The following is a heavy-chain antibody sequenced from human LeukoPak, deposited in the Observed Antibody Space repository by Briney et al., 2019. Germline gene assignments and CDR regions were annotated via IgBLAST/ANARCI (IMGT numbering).Heavy chain of an antibody. CDR3: ARQGDSSSWSYFDY. Sequence: SETLSLTCTVSGGSISSYYWSWIRQPPGKGLEWIGYIYYSGSTSYNPSLKSRVSISVDTSKNQFSLKLSSVTAADTAVYYCARQGDSSSWSYFDYWGQGTLVTVSS. J-gene: IGHJ4*02. V-gene: IGHV4-59*08. CDR1: GGSISSYY. D-gene: IGHD6-13*01. CDR2: IYYSGST.